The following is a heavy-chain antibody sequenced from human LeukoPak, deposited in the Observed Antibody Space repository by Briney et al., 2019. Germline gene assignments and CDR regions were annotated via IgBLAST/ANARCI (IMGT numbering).Heavy chain of an antibody. V-gene: IGHV3-33*01. Sequence: GGSLRLSCAASGFTFSSYGMHWVRQAPGKGLEWVAIIWYDGSDKYYGDSVKGRFTISRDNSKNTLYLQMNSLRAEDTAVYYCTILAVASDFDYWGQGTLVTVSS. CDR1: GFTFSSYG. CDR2: IWYDGSDK. CDR3: TILAVASDFDY. D-gene: IGHD6-19*01. J-gene: IGHJ4*02.